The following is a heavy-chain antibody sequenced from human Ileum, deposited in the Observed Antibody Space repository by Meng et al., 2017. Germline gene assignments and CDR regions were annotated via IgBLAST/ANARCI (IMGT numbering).Heavy chain of an antibody. Sequence: GQLVQSAPEVEQHWATAKLSCKASGYISTTYHMHWVRQAPGQGPEWIGIIKSSGDITIYAQNFQGRVTMTRDTSTSTVYMELSSLRSEDTATYYCAREYDNSYNFDYWGQGTLVTVSS. J-gene: IGHJ4*02. V-gene: IGHV1-46*01. D-gene: IGHD5-24*01. CDR3: AREYDNSYNFDY. CDR2: IKSSGDIT. CDR1: GYISTTYH.